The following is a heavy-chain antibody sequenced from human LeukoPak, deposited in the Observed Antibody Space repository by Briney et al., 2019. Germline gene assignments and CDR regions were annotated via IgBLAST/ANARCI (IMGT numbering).Heavy chain of an antibody. D-gene: IGHD3-22*01. CDR2: ISWNSGSI. J-gene: IGHJ6*02. V-gene: IGHV3-9*01. Sequence: QPGRSLRLSCAASGFPFDGYAMHWVGQAPGKGLEWVSVISWNSGSIGYADSVKGRFTISRDNTKNSLYLQKNSLRAEDTALYYCASLEYYYDSPMDVWGQGTTVTVSS. CDR3: ASLEYYYDSPMDV. CDR1: GFPFDGYA.